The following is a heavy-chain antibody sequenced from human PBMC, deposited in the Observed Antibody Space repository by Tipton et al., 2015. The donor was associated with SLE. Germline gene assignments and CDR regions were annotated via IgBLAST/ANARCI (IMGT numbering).Heavy chain of an antibody. J-gene: IGHJ2*01. CDR2: IYYSGST. Sequence: TLSLTCTVSGGSISSYYWGWIRQPPGKGLEWIGYIYYSGSTNYNPSLKSRVTISVDTSKNQFSLKLSSVTAADTAVYYCASIAAAGKWYFDLWGRGTLVTVSS. CDR1: GGSISSYY. CDR3: ASIAAAGKWYFDL. V-gene: IGHV4-59*01. D-gene: IGHD6-13*01.